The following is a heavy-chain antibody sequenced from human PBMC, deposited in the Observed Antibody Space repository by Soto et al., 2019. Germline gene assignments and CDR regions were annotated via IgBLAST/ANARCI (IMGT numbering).Heavy chain of an antibody. V-gene: IGHV2-5*02. J-gene: IGHJ4*02. CDR1: GFSLSTSGVG. CDR2: IYWDDDK. CDR3: AHRRRAAGGYFFDY. D-gene: IGHD6-25*01. Sequence: QITLKESGPTLVKPTQTLTLTCTFSGFSLSTSGVGVGWIRQPPGKALEWLALIYWDDDKRYSPSLKSRLTITRDTSKNQVVLTMTNMDPMDTATYYCAHRRRAAGGYFFDYWGQGTLVTVSS.